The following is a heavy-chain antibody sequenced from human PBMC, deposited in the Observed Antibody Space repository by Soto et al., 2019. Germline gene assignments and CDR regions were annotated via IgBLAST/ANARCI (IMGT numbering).Heavy chain of an antibody. CDR1: GYSFTSYD. D-gene: IGHD6-13*01. CDR3: ARGRSWRDY. V-gene: IGHV1-8*01. J-gene: IGHJ4*02. Sequence: GASVKVSCKASGYSFTSYDINWVRQATGQGLEWMGWMDPKTGNTDYGQKFQGRVTMTRNTSISTAYMELSSLTSEDTAVYYCARGRSWRDYWGQGTLVTVSS. CDR2: MDPKTGNT.